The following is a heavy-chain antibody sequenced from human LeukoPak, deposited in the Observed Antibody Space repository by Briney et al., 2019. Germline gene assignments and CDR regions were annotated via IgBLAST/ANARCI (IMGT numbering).Heavy chain of an antibody. CDR2: IYSGGST. V-gene: IGHV3-53*01. CDR3: ASTYSGYGPTGYGMDV. J-gene: IGHJ6*02. Sequence: AGGSLRLSCAASGFTVSSNYMSWVRQAPGKGLEWVSVIYSGGSTYYADSVKGRFTISRDNSKNTLYLQMNSLRAEDTAVYYCASTYSGYGPTGYGMDVWGQGTTVTVSS. D-gene: IGHD5-12*01. CDR1: GFTVSSNY.